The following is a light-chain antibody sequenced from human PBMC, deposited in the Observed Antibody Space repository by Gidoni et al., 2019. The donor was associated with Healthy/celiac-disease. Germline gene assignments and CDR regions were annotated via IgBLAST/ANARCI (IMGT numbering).Light chain of an antibody. Sequence: QSALTQPRSVSGSPGQSVTIACTGTSSDVGGYNYVSWYQQPPGKAPKLMIYGVCKRPSGVPDRFSGSKSSNTASLTISGLQAEDEADYYCCSYAGSYTWVFGTGTKVTVL. CDR1: SSDVGGYNY. J-gene: IGLJ1*01. CDR2: GVC. V-gene: IGLV2-11*01. CDR3: CSYAGSYTWV.